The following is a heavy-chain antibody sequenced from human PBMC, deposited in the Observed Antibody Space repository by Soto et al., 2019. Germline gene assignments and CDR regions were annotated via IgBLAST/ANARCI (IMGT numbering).Heavy chain of an antibody. V-gene: IGHV4-39*01. Sequence: PSETLSLTCTVSGGSISSSSYYWGWIRQPPGKGLEWIGSTYYSGSTYYNPSLKSRVTISVDTSKNQFSLKLSSVTAADTAVYYCARRYSYGYYDYWGQGTLVTVSS. CDR1: GGSISSSSYY. D-gene: IGHD5-18*01. J-gene: IGHJ4*02. CDR2: TYYSGST. CDR3: ARRYSYGYYDY.